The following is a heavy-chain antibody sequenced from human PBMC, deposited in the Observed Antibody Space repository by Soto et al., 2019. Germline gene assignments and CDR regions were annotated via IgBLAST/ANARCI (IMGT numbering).Heavy chain of an antibody. CDR2: IKSKIDGGTT. Sequence: PGGSLRLSCAASGLTFSNAWMSWVRQAPGKGLEWVGRIKSKIDGGTTDYAAPVKGRFTISRDDSKNTLYLQMNSLKTEDTAVYYCTSDATVNPTFPWGQGTLVTVSS. D-gene: IGHD4-17*01. CDR3: TSDATVNPTFP. CDR1: GLTFSNAW. V-gene: IGHV3-15*01. J-gene: IGHJ4*02.